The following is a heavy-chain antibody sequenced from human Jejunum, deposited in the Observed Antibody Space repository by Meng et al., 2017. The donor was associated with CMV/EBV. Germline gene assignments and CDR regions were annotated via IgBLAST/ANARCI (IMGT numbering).Heavy chain of an antibody. D-gene: IGHD2/OR15-2a*01. CDR1: GASITSSGYY. CDR3: ARGAEDTTGFYHHYFDY. V-gene: IGHV4-39*07. CDR2: VYYTGRT. J-gene: IGHJ4*02. Sequence: QLQLQGSGPELVKPSETLSPTGTVSGASITSSGYYWGWIRQPPGRGLEWIGSVYYTGRTYYSASVQSRLTISVDASNNQLSLKLTSLTAADTALYYCARGAEDTTGFYHHYFDYCGQGTLVTVSS.